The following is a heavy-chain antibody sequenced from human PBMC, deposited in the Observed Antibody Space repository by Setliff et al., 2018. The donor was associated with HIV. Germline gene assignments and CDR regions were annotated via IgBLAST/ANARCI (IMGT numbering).Heavy chain of an antibody. D-gene: IGHD2-21*02. CDR1: GETFNDYF. V-gene: IGHV4-34*01. J-gene: IGHJ4*02. CDR2: LNHSGDI. Sequence: SETLSLTCAVYGETFNDYFWTWIRQSPGKGLEWIGELNHSGDINQNPSLKSGFTLSVDTSKNQFSLKLSSVTAADTAVYYCASEGRAYCGGDCWTPFLDYWGQGTLVTVSS. CDR3: ASEGRAYCGGDCWTPFLDY.